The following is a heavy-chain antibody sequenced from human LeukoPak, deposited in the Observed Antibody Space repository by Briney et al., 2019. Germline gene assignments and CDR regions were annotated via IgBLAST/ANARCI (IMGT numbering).Heavy chain of an antibody. D-gene: IGHD3/OR15-3a*01. V-gene: IGHV3-21*04. Sequence: PGGSLTLSCAASGFTFSSYGMNWVRQAPGKGLEWVSSISSSGTYIYFADSVKGRFTISGDNSKNTVYLQMNSLRADDTAVHYCAKVPRNSWTFFDYWGQGTLVTVSS. CDR1: GFTFSSYG. CDR2: ISSSGTYI. J-gene: IGHJ4*02. CDR3: AKVPRNSWTFFDY.